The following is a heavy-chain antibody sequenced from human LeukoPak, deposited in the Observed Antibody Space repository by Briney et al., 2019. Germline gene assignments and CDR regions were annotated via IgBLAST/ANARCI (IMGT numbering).Heavy chain of an antibody. D-gene: IGHD3-10*01. V-gene: IGHV4-39*07. CDR2: IYYSGST. Sequence: KPSETLSLTCTASGGSISSSSYYWGWIRQPPGKGLEWIGSIYYSGSTYYNPSLKSRVTISVDTSKNQFSLKLSSVTAADTAVYYCASRVLLVAFDIWGQGTMVTVSS. CDR1: GGSISSSSYY. CDR3: ASRVLLVAFDI. J-gene: IGHJ3*02.